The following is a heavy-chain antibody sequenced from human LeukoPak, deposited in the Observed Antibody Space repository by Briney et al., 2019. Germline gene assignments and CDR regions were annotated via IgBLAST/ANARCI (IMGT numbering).Heavy chain of an antibody. CDR2: IYYSGST. CDR3: ARDYYDSSGYNYFDY. V-gene: IGHV4-59*01. Sequence: SETLSLTCTVSGGSISSYYWSWIRQPPGKGLEWIGYIYYSGSTNYNPSLKSRVTISVDTSKNQFSLKLNSVTAADTAVYYCARDYYDSSGYNYFDYWGQGTLVTVSS. CDR1: GGSISSYY. D-gene: IGHD3-22*01. J-gene: IGHJ4*02.